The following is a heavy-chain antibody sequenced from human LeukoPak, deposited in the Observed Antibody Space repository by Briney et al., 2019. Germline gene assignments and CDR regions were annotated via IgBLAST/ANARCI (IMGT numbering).Heavy chain of an antibody. Sequence: SETLSLTCTVSGGSISSYYWSWIRQPPEKGLEWIGYIYYSGSTNYNPSLKSRVTISVDTSKNQFSLKLSSVTAADTAVYYCARAGGGGFYGDYGYFDYWGQGTLVTVSS. CDR2: IYYSGST. V-gene: IGHV4-59*01. CDR3: ARAGGGGFYGDYGYFDY. D-gene: IGHD4-17*01. CDR1: GGSISSYY. J-gene: IGHJ4*02.